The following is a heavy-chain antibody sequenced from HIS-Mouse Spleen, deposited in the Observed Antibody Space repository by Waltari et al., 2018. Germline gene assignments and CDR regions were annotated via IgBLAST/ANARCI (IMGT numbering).Heavy chain of an antibody. V-gene: IGHV4-30-2*01. CDR3: ARALKWRYFDY. J-gene: IGHJ4*02. CDR2: IYHSGST. D-gene: IGHD2-8*01. CDR1: GCSISSGGYS. Sequence: QLQLQESGSGLVKPSQTLSLTCAVSGCSISSGGYSWSWIRQPPGKGLEWIGYIYHSGSTYYNPSLKSRVTISVDRSKNQFSLKLSSVTAADTAVYYCARALKWRYFDYWGQGTLVTVSS.